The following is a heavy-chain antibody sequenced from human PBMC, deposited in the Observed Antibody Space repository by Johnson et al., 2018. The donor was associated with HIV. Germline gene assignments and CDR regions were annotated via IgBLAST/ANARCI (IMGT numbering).Heavy chain of an antibody. V-gene: IGHV3-30*14. Sequence: QVQLVESGGGVVQPGRSLRLSCAASGFTFSSYAMHWVRQAPGKGLEWVAVISYDGSNKYYADSVKGRFTISRDISKNTLYLQMNSLRAGDTAIYYCARRRSYDDAFDIWGRGTMVTVSS. CDR1: GFTFSSYA. CDR3: ARRRSYDDAFDI. J-gene: IGHJ3*02. CDR2: ISYDGSNK. D-gene: IGHD3-10*01.